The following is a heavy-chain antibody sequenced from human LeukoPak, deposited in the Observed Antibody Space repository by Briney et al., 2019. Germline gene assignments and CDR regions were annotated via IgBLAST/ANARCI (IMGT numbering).Heavy chain of an antibody. Sequence: GGSLRLSCAASGFTFSDFWMHWVRHAPGKGLEWVSYISSSSSTIYYADSVKGRFTISRDNAKNSLYLQMNSLRDEDTAVYYCAREVKGFYYYGMDVWGQGTTVTVSS. J-gene: IGHJ6*02. D-gene: IGHD3-22*01. CDR2: ISSSSSTI. V-gene: IGHV3-48*02. CDR1: GFTFSDFW. CDR3: AREVKGFYYYGMDV.